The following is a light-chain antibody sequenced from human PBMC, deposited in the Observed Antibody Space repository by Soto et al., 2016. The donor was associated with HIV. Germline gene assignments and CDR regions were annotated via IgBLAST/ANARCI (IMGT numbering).Light chain of an antibody. CDR2: GDS. V-gene: IGLV3-21*02. J-gene: IGLJ3*02. CDR1: KIGGKS. CDR3: QIWQTSGDRKRV. Sequence: SYVLTQAPSVSVAPGETARITCGGDKIGGKSVNWYQQKPGQAPALVVYGDSDRPSGIPERFSGSNSGNTATLTISRVEAGDEADFYCQIWQTSGDRKRVFGGGTKLTVL.